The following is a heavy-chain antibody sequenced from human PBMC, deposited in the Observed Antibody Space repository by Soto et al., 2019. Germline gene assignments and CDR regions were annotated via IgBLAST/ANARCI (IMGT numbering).Heavy chain of an antibody. D-gene: IGHD6-13*01. Sequence: GGSLRLSCAASGFTFSSYSMNWVRQAPGKGLEWVSSISSSGSIIYYADSVKGRFTISRDNAKNSLYLQMNSLRAEDTAVYYCASSAAGMFDYWGQGTLVTVSS. V-gene: IGHV3-21*04. J-gene: IGHJ4*02. CDR2: ISSSGSII. CDR3: ASSAAGMFDY. CDR1: GFTFSSYS.